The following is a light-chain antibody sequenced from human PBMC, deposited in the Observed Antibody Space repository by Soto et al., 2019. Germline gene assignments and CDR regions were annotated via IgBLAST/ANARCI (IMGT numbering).Light chain of an antibody. CDR1: RGSIASNY. J-gene: IGLJ3*02. Sequence: NFMLTQPHSVSESPGKKVTISCTRSRGSIASNYVQWYQQRPGSAPTTVIYEDNQRPSGVPDRFSGSIDSSSNSASLTISGLKTEDEADYYCQSYDSSNHWVFGGGTKLTVL. V-gene: IGLV6-57*04. CDR2: EDN. CDR3: QSYDSSNHWV.